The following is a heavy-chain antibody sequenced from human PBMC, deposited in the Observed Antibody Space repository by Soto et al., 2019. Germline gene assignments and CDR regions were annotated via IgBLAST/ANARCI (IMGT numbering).Heavy chain of an antibody. CDR3: ARDKYYYDSSSYPRWFYFDY. CDR2: INAGNGNT. D-gene: IGHD3-22*01. CDR1: GYTFTSYA. Sequence: QVQLVQSGAEVKKPGASVKVSCKASGYTFTSYAMHWVRQAPGQRLEWMGWINAGNGNTKYSQKFQGRVTITRDTSASTAYMELSSLRSEDTAVYYCARDKYYYDSSSYPRWFYFDYWGQGTLVTVSS. J-gene: IGHJ4*02. V-gene: IGHV1-3*01.